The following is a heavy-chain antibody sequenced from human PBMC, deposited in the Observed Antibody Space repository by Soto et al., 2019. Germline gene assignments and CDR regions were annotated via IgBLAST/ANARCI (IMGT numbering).Heavy chain of an antibody. CDR1: GFTFSAYG. CDR3: AKESYYDSSDYNAFDI. Sequence: GGSLRLSCAASGFTFSAYGMHWARQAPGKGLEWVAVISYDGSDKYYADSVKGQFTISRDSSKNMLYLQMNSLRAEDTAIYYCAKESYYDSSDYNAFDIWGQGTMVTVSS. V-gene: IGHV3-30*18. CDR2: ISYDGSDK. J-gene: IGHJ3*02. D-gene: IGHD3-22*01.